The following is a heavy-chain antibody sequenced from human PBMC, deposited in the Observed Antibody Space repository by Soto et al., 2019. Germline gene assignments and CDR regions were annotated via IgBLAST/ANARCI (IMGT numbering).Heavy chain of an antibody. CDR3: ARAPAPTWAIFQH. Sequence: NPSETLSLTCTVSGGSISSGVYYWSWIRHHPGKGLEWIGYIYYSEITYYNPSLKSRVTISVDTSKNQFSLKLSSVTAADTAVYYCARAPAPTWAIFQHWGQGTLVTVSS. V-gene: IGHV4-31*03. J-gene: IGHJ1*01. D-gene: IGHD1-26*01. CDR1: GGSISSGVYY. CDR2: IYYSEIT.